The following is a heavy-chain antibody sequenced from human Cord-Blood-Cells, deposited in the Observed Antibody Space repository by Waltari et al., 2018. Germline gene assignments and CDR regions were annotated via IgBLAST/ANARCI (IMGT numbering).Heavy chain of an antibody. CDR3: ARVKVRQLVPLNNIDY. CDR1: GFTFSSYS. CDR2: IRSSSSYI. J-gene: IGHJ4*02. V-gene: IGHV3-21*01. D-gene: IGHD6-6*01. Sequence: EVQLVESGGGLVKPGGSLRLSCAASGFTFSSYSMNWVRQAPGKGLEWVSSIRSSSSYIYDADAVKGRFTISRDNAKNSLYLQRNSLRAEDTAVYYCARVKVRQLVPLNNIDYWGQGTLVTVSS.